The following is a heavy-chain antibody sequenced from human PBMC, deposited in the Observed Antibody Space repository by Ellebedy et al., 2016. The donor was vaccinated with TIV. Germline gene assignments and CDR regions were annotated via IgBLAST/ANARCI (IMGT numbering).Heavy chain of an antibody. D-gene: IGHD5-18*01. CDR1: GFTFSSYW. V-gene: IGHV3-74*01. J-gene: IGHJ4*02. CDR3: ARDQGRGYSYGVFDY. CDR2: INSDGSST. Sequence: GGSLRLXXAASGFTFSSYWMHWVRQAPGKGLVWVSRINSDGSSTSYADSVKSRFTIPRDNAKNTLYLQMNSLRAEDTAVYYCARDQGRGYSYGVFDYWGQGTLVTVSS.